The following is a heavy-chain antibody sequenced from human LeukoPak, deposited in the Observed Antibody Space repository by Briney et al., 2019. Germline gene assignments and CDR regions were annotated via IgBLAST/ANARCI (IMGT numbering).Heavy chain of an antibody. CDR3: ARDYSGSPYYFDY. J-gene: IGHJ4*02. D-gene: IGHD1-26*01. CDR2: ISYDGGNK. V-gene: IGHV3-30-3*01. CDR1: GFTFSSYA. Sequence: GGSLRLSCAASGFTFSSYAMHWVRQAPGKGLEWVAVISYDGGNKYYADSVKGRFTISRDNSKNTLYLQMNSLRAEDTAVYYCARDYSGSPYYFDYWGQGTLVTVSS.